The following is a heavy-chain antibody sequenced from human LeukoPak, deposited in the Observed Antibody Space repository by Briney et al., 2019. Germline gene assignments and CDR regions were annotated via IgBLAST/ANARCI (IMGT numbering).Heavy chain of an antibody. V-gene: IGHV3-21*01. D-gene: IGHD4-17*01. CDR2: ISSSRNYI. J-gene: IGHJ6*04. Sequence: PGGSVTLLCSSSGFILSTYTMNWVRQAPGKGLEWVSSISSSRNYIYHADSVKGRLTISRDNAKNSLNLQMNSLRAEDTAVYYCERELRGLDDYVYMAVSSEGTTVTVSS. CDR1: GFILSTYT. CDR3: ERELRGLDDYVYMAV.